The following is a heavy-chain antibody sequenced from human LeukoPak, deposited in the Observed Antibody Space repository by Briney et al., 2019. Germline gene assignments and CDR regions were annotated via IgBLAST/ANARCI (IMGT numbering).Heavy chain of an antibody. D-gene: IGHD2-2*01. CDR1: GGSFSGYY. J-gene: IGHJ5*02. V-gene: IGHV4-34*01. Sequence: SETLSLTCAVYGGSFSGYYWSWIRQPPGKGLEWIGEINHSGSTNYNPSLTSRVPISVDTSKNQCSLKLSSVTAADTAVYYCARPGLGYCSSTSCYGGYGWFDPWGQGTLVTVSS. CDR3: ARPGLGYCSSTSCYGGYGWFDP. CDR2: INHSGST.